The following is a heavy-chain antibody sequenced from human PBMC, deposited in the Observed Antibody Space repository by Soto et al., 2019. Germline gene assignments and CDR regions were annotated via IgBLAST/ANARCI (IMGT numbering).Heavy chain of an antibody. D-gene: IGHD6-19*01. V-gene: IGHV4-31*03. CDR3: ARVIYSSGCFDY. Sequence: ASETLSLTCTVSGGSLSSGDYYLGWVRQHPQKGLEWIGYIYYSGSTYYNPSLKSRVTRSVDTSKNHYSLTLSSVTAAGTAVYYCARVIYSSGCFDYWGQGTLSTVSS. CDR2: IYYSGST. CDR1: GGSLSSGDYY. J-gene: IGHJ4*02.